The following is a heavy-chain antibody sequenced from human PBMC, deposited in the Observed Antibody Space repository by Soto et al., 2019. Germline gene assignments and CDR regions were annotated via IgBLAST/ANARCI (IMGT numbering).Heavy chain of an antibody. J-gene: IGHJ3*02. CDR3: ARELNSGPDAFDI. D-gene: IGHD3-10*01. Sequence: EVQLVESGGGLVQPGGSLRLSCAASGFTFSSYWMHWVRQAPGKGLVWVSRINSDGSSTIYADSVKGRFIVSRDNAKNTLYLQMTSLRAEDTALYYCARELNSGPDAFDIWGQGTMVTVSS. V-gene: IGHV3-74*01. CDR1: GFTFSSYW. CDR2: INSDGSST.